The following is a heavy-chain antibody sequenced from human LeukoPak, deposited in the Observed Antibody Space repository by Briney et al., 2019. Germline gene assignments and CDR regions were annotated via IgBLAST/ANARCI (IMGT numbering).Heavy chain of an antibody. CDR1: GGSISSGSYY. D-gene: IGHD3-10*01. CDR3: ARFGEGSRGFYFDY. CDR2: IYTSGST. V-gene: IGHV4-61*02. J-gene: IGHJ4*02. Sequence: SQTLSLTCTVSGGSISSGSYYWSWIRQPAGKGLEWIGRIYTSGSTNYNPSLKSRVTISVDTSKNQFSLKLSSVTAADTAVYYCARFGEGSRGFYFDYWGQGTLVTVSS.